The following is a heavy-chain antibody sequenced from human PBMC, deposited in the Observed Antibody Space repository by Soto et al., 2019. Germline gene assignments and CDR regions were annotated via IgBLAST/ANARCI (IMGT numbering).Heavy chain of an antibody. Sequence: PSQTLSLTCAISGDSVSSNSAAWNWIRQSPSRGLEWLGRTYYRSKWYNDYAVSVKSRITINPDTSKNQFSLRLNSVTPEDTAVYYCARGPIVYDFWSGYNWFDPWGQGTLVTVFS. V-gene: IGHV6-1*01. CDR1: GDSVSSNSAA. D-gene: IGHD3-3*01. J-gene: IGHJ5*02. CDR2: TYYRSKWYN. CDR3: ARGPIVYDFWSGYNWFDP.